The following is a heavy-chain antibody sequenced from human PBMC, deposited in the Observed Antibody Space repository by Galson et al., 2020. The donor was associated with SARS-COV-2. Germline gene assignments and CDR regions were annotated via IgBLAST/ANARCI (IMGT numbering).Heavy chain of an antibody. D-gene: IGHD5-18*01. V-gene: IGHV3-9*01. CDR2: ISWNSGSI. CDR3: AKENRGYSYGMGGFDY. CDR1: GFTFDDYA. J-gene: IGHJ4*02. Sequence: SLKISCAASGFTFDDYAMHWVRQAPGKGLEWVSGISWNSGSIGYADSVKGRFTISRDNAKNSLYLQMNSLRAEDTALYYCAKENRGYSYGMGGFDYWGQGTLVTVSS.